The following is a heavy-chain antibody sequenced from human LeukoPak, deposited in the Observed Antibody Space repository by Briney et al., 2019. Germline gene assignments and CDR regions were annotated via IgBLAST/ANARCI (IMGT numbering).Heavy chain of an antibody. CDR2: ISSSSRTI. V-gene: IGHV3-48*01. J-gene: IGHJ6*02. CDR3: ARLRYYAMDV. Sequence: PGGSLRLSCAASGFTFSTYDMNWLRQAPGKGLEWVSYISSSSRTISYADSVKGRFTISRDNAKNSLYLQMNSLRAEDTAVYYCARLRYYAMDVWGQGTTVTASS. CDR1: GFTFSTYD.